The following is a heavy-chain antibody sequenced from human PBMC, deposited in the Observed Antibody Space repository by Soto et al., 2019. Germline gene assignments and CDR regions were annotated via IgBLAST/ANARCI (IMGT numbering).Heavy chain of an antibody. J-gene: IGHJ4*02. CDR1: DDSINSDKYY. Sequence: QLQLQESGPGLVKPSETLSLTCSVSDDSINSDKYYWGWIRQPPGKGLEWIGSIYYRGNAYYNPSLQTRVTTPLVKSRSEVALKVNSVPAAYSDVYFCARLEGLATISYYFDFWGPRALGTVSS. CDR2: IYYRGNA. V-gene: IGHV4-39*01. CDR3: ARLEGLATISYYFDF. D-gene: IGHD3-9*01.